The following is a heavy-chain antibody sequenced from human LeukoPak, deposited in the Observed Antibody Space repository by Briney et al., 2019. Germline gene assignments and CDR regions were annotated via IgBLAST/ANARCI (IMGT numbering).Heavy chain of an antibody. CDR1: GFTFSSYW. Sequence: PVGSLRLSCTASGFTFSSYWMHWVRQAPGKGLVWVSRINNDGSRTDYAYSVKGRFTISRDNAKNTLYLQMNSLRAEDTAVYNCAKDSSGYYYDDYYFDYWGQGTLVTVSS. V-gene: IGHV3-74*01. D-gene: IGHD3-22*01. J-gene: IGHJ4*02. CDR2: INNDGSRT. CDR3: AKDSSGYYYDDYYFDY.